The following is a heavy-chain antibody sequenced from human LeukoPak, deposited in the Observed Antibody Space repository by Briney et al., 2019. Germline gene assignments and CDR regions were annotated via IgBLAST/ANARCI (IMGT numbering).Heavy chain of an antibody. CDR2: ITGSGDIT. CDR3: GKGSDSDSSGWPEGHYYYMDV. J-gene: IGHJ6*03. Sequence: GGSLRLSCAASEFTFSSFAMTWVRQASGKGLEWVSSITGSGDITYYADSVKGRFTISRDNSNKMLFLQMNSLRGEDTAVYYCGKGSDSDSSGWPEGHYYYMDVWGKGTTVTVSS. V-gene: IGHV3-23*01. CDR1: EFTFSSFA. D-gene: IGHD6-19*01.